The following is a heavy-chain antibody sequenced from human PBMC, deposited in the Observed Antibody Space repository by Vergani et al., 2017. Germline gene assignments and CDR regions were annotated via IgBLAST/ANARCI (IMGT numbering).Heavy chain of an antibody. CDR2: ISYDGSNK. CDR3: ARSESHYYYYMDV. CDR1: GFTFSSYA. J-gene: IGHJ6*03. Sequence: QVQLVESGGVVVQPGRSLRLSCAASGFTFSSYAMHWVRQAPGKGMEWVAVISYDGSNKYCAASVKGRFTISRDNSKNTLYLQMSSLRAENTAVYYCARSESHYYYYMDVWGKATTVTVSS. V-gene: IGHV3-30-3*01.